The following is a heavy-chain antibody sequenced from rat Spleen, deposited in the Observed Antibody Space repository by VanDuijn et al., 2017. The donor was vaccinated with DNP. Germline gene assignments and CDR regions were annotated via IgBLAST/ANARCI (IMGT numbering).Heavy chain of an antibody. CDR3: TTDVYGPDY. J-gene: IGHJ2*01. V-gene: IGHV5-20*01. CDR1: GFTFSDYY. D-gene: IGHD1-11*01. CDR2: ISSDGGTT. Sequence: EVQLVESGGGLVQPGRSLKLSCAASGFTFSDYYMAWVRQAPTKGLEWVASISSDGGTTFYRNSVKGRFTISRDNARSSLYLQMDSLRSEDTATYYCTTDVYGPDYWGQGVMVTVSS.